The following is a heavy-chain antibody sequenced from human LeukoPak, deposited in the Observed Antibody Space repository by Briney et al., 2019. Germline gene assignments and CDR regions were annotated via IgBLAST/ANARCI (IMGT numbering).Heavy chain of an antibody. CDR2: INHSGST. V-gene: IGHV4-38-2*02. D-gene: IGHD3-22*01. J-gene: IGHJ4*01. CDR3: ARVGDTSGYYQHFDY. Sequence: SETLSLTCSVSGYSISSNYYWGWIRQAPGKGLERIGIINHSGSTNYNPSLKSRVTISPDTSKNQFSLKLSSVTAADTAVYYCARVGDTSGYYQHFDYWGQGTLVTVSS. CDR1: GYSISSNYY.